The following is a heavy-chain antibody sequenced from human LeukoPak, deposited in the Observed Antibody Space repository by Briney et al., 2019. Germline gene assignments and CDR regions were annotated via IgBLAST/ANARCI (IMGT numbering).Heavy chain of an antibody. J-gene: IGHJ5*02. D-gene: IGHD3-10*01. V-gene: IGHV4-39*01. CDR2: IYYSGST. CDR3: ASQIRITMVRGVINWFDP. CDR1: GGSISSSSYY. Sequence: PETLSLTCTVSGGSISSSSYYWGWIRQPPGKGLEWIGSIYYSGSTYYNPSLKSRVTISVDTSKNQFSLKLSSVTAADTAVYYCASQIRITMVRGVINWFDPWGQGTLVTVSS.